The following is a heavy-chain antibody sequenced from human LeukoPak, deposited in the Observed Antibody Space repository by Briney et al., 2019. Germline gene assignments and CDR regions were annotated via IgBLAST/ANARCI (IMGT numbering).Heavy chain of an antibody. V-gene: IGHV3-30*02. CDR3: AKDLMRDRWFGES. CDR2: VRFDGNEK. D-gene: IGHD3-10*01. Sequence: GGSLRLSCAASGFTFSYYGMHWVRQAPGKGLEWVGFVRFDGNEKYYADSVKGRFTISRDTSRNTLYLQMNSLRAEDTAVYYCAKDLMRDRWFGESWGQGTLVTVSS. J-gene: IGHJ1*01. CDR1: GFTFSYYG.